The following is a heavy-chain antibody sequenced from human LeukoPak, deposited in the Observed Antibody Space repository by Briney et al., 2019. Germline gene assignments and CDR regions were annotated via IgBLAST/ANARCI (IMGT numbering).Heavy chain of an antibody. CDR3: ARSLGHHDY. Sequence: SETLSLTFAVSGGSISSGGYSWSWIRQPPGKGLEWIGYIYHSGSTYYNPSLKSRVTISVDTSKNQFSLKLSSVTAADTAVYYCARSLGHHDYWGQGTLVTVSS. J-gene: IGHJ4*02. V-gene: IGHV4-30-2*01. CDR1: GGSISSGGYS. D-gene: IGHD1-26*01. CDR2: IYHSGST.